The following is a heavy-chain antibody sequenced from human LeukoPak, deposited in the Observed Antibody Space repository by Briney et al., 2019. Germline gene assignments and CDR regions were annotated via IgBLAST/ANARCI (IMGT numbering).Heavy chain of an antibody. Sequence: ASVKVSCKASGYTFTSYDINWVRQATGQGLEWMGWMNPNSGNTGYAQKFQGRVTMTRNTSINTAYMELSSLRSEDTAVYYCARLVRGIIITKRYNWFDPWGQGTLVTVSS. D-gene: IGHD3-10*01. CDR3: ARLVRGIIITKRYNWFDP. V-gene: IGHV1-8*01. CDR1: GYTFTSYD. J-gene: IGHJ5*02. CDR2: MNPNSGNT.